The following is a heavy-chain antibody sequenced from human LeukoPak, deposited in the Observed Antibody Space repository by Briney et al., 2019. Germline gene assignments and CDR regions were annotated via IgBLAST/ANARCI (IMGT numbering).Heavy chain of an antibody. CDR1: GFIFSSYA. D-gene: IGHD5-24*01. CDR2: ISYDGSNK. Sequence: GGSLRLSCAASGFIFSSYAMHWVRQAPGKGLEWVAFISYDGSNKHYAEPVQGRFTISRGNSKNTLYLQMNSLRPEDTAVYYCARARFGYNRGPFDYWGQGILVTVSS. J-gene: IGHJ4*02. CDR3: ARARFGYNRGPFDY. V-gene: IGHV3-30-3*01.